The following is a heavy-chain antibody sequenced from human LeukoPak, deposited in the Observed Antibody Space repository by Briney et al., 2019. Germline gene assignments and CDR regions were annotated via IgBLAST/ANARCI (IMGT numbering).Heavy chain of an antibody. D-gene: IGHD2-2*01. CDR3: AKGYCSSTSCFLSY. CDR1: GLTFRTYS. Sequence: QSGGSLRLSCAASGLTFRTYSMNWVRQAPGKGLEWVSYISSGGSTIYYADAVKGRFTISRDNAKNSLSLQMNSLRAEDTALYYCAKGYCSSTSCFLSYWGQGTLVTVSS. CDR2: ISSGGSTI. V-gene: IGHV3-48*04. J-gene: IGHJ4*02.